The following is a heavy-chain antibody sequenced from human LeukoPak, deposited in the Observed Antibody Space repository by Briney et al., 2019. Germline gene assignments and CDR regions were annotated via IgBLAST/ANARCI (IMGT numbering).Heavy chain of an antibody. D-gene: IGHD3-16*02. CDR3: ARSVEDDYVWGSYRYGGYHFDY. J-gene: IGHJ4*02. CDR1: GGSLSSYY. Sequence: PSETLSLTCTVSGGSLSSYYWSWIRQPPGKGLEWIGYIHYTGRTNYNPPLKSRVTISVDTSKNQFSLKLSSVTAADTAVYYCARSVEDDYVWGSYRYGGYHFDYWGQGTLVTVSS. V-gene: IGHV4-59*01. CDR2: IHYTGRT.